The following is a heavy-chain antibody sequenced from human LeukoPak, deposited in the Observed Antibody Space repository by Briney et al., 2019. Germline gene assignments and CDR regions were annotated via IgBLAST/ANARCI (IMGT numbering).Heavy chain of an antibody. CDR3: AREISGERTYYFDY. CDR1: GFTFSDYY. V-gene: IGHV3-11*01. J-gene: IGHJ4*02. Sequence: GGSLRLSCAASGFTFSDYYMSWIRQAPGKGLEWVSYISSSGSTIYYADSVMGRFTISRDNAKNSLYLQMNSLRAEDTAVYYCAREISGERTYYFDYWGQGTLVTVSS. D-gene: IGHD1-26*01. CDR2: ISSSGSTI.